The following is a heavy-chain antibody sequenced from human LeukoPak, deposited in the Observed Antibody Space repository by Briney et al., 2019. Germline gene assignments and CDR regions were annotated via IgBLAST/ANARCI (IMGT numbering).Heavy chain of an antibody. CDR1: GFTFSSYA. Sequence: PGGSLRLSRAASGFTFSSYAMTWVRQAPGKGLEWVSTIRGSDDSTYYADSVKGRFTISRDNSKNTLYLQMNSLRAEDTAIYYCAKDTGPAAGITADYWGQGTLVTVSS. CDR2: IRGSDDST. CDR3: AKDTGPAAGITADY. D-gene: IGHD6-13*01. J-gene: IGHJ4*02. V-gene: IGHV3-23*01.